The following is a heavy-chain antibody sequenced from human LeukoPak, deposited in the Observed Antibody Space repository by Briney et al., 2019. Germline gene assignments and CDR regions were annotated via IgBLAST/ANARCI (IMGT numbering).Heavy chain of an antibody. V-gene: IGHV3-30*18. CDR3: AKEHSSGYYYGPYDAFDI. CDR2: ISYDGSNK. D-gene: IGHD3-22*01. CDR1: GFTFSSYG. Sequence: GGSLRLSCAASGFTFSSYGMHWVRQAPGKGLEGVAVISYDGSNKYYADSVKGRFTISRDNSKNTLYLQMNSLRAEDTAVYYCAKEHSSGYYYGPYDAFDIWGQGTMVTVSS. J-gene: IGHJ3*02.